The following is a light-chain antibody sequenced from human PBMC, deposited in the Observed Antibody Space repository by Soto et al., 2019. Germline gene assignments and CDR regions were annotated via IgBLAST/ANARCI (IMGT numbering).Light chain of an antibody. Sequence: ETVLTQSPGTLSLSPGERATLSCRASQTINNNYLAWYQQRPGQAPRLLIYNVYNRDTGIPDRFSGSGSGTDFTLTISRLEPEDSAVYYCQHYDGSKTFGQGTKVEI. CDR2: NVY. J-gene: IGKJ1*01. CDR1: QTINNNY. CDR3: QHYDGSKT. V-gene: IGKV3-20*01.